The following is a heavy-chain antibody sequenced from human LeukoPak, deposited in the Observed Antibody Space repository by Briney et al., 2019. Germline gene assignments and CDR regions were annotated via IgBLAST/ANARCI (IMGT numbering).Heavy chain of an antibody. CDR3: ARGGRGSAAVVAPRSFDI. CDR2: IWYDGSNK. CDR1: GFTFSNYG. V-gene: IGHV3-33*01. D-gene: IGHD3-22*01. Sequence: GGSLRLSCAASGFTFSNYGMHWVRQAPGKGLEWVAVIWYDGSNKYYADSVKGRFTISRDNSKNTLYLQMNSLRAEDTAVYYCARGGRGSAAVVAPRSFDIWGQGTMVTVSS. J-gene: IGHJ3*02.